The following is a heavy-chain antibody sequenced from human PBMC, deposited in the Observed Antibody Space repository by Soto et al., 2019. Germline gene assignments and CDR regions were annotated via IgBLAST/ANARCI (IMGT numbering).Heavy chain of an antibody. D-gene: IGHD3-16*02. V-gene: IGHV4-34*01. Sequence: WSRIRKKKEKRLEWIGEINHSGSTNYNPSLKSRVTISVDTSKNQFSLKLSSVTAADTAVYYCARGKHADYGRRSCRSVFDYWGKGTVVTASP. J-gene: IGHJ4*02. CDR2: INHSGST. CDR3: ARGKHADYGRRSCRSVFDY.